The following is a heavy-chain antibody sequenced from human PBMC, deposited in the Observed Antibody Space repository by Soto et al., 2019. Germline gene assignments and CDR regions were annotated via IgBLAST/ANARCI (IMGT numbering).Heavy chain of an antibody. D-gene: IGHD6-13*01. CDR3: AKGSRWYGNWFDP. J-gene: IGHJ5*02. Sequence: PGGSLRLSCAASGFTVRSYAMSWVRQAPGKGLEWVSAISGSGGSTYYADSVKGRFTISRDNSKNTLYLQMNSLRAEDTAVYYCAKGSRWYGNWFDPWGQGTLVTVSS. CDR1: GFTVRSYA. V-gene: IGHV3-23*01. CDR2: ISGSGGST.